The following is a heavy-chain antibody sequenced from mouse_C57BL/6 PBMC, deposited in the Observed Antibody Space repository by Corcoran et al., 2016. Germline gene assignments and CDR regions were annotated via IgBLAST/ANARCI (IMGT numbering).Heavy chain of an antibody. CDR1: GYSITSGYY. V-gene: IGHV3-6*01. CDR2: ISYDGSN. D-gene: IGHD2-3*01. Sequence: DVQLQESGPGLVKPSQSLSLTCSVTGYSITSGYYWNWIRQFPGNKLEWMGYISYDGSNNYNPSLKNRISITRDTSKNQFFLKLNSVTTEDTATYYCARDRAIYDGSHGVFAYWGQGTLVTVSA. CDR3: ARDRAIYDGSHGVFAY. J-gene: IGHJ3*01.